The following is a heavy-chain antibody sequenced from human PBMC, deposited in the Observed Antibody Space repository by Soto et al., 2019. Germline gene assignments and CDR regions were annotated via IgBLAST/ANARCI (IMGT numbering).Heavy chain of an antibody. V-gene: IGHV4-31*03. D-gene: IGHD2-2*02. CDR1: GGSISSGGYY. CDR3: AAAGYPGDIVVVPAAILPNY. Sequence: VQLQESGPGLVKPSQTLSLTCTVSGGSISSGGYYWSWIRQHPGKGLEWIGYIYYSGSTYYNPSLKSRVTISVDTSKNQFSLKLSSVTAADTAVYYCAAAGYPGDIVVVPAAILPNYWGQGTLVTVSS. CDR2: IYYSGST. J-gene: IGHJ4*02.